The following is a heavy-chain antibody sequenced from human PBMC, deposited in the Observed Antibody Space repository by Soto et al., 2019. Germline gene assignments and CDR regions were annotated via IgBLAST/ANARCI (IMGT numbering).Heavy chain of an antibody. V-gene: IGHV4-4*07. CDR3: ARDQSRYYYDSSGYYPRPYYYYGMDV. Sequence: ASETLSLTCTVSGGSISSYYWSWIRQPAGKGLEWIGRIYTSGSTNYNPSLKSRVTMSVDTSKNQFSLKLSSVTAADTAVYYCARDQSRYYYDSSGYYPRPYYYYGMDVWGQGTTVTVSS. J-gene: IGHJ6*02. CDR2: IYTSGST. D-gene: IGHD3-22*01. CDR1: GGSISSYY.